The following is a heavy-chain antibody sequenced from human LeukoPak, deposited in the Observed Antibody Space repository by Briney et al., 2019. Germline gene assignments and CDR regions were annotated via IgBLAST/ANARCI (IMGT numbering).Heavy chain of an antibody. CDR3: ARARNSGWYIRGDRYPLGY. Sequence: PGGSLRLSCAASGFTFSSYAMHWVRQAPGKGLEWVAVISYDGSNKYYADSVKGRFTISRDNSKNTLYLQMNSLRAEDTAVYYCARARNSGWYIRGDRYPLGYWGQGTLVTVSS. CDR2: ISYDGSNK. J-gene: IGHJ4*02. D-gene: IGHD6-19*01. CDR1: GFTFSSYA. V-gene: IGHV3-30*04.